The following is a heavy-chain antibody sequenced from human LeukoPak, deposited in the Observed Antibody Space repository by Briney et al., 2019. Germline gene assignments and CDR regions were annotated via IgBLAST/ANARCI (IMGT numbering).Heavy chain of an antibody. CDR2: INPVDSHT. CDR1: GFSFTSYW. D-gene: IGHD3-16*01. J-gene: IGHJ3*01. Sequence: GESLKISSKGSGFSFTSYWIGWVRQMPGKGLEWMGIINPVDSHTRYSPSFQGQVSISADKSISTAYLQWSSLKASDTAMYYCARRGKSAFDVWGQGTMVTVSS. CDR3: ARRGKSAFDV. V-gene: IGHV5-51*01.